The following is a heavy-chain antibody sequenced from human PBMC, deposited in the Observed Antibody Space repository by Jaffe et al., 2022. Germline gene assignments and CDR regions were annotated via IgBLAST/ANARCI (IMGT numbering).Heavy chain of an antibody. D-gene: IGHD4-17*01. Sequence: QVQLQESGPGLVKPSETLSLTCTVSGGSISSYYWSWIRQPPGKGLEWIGYIYYSGSTNYNPSLKSRVTISVDTSKNQFSLKLSSVTAADTAVYYCARDLWKNGDPYWGQGTLVTVSS. J-gene: IGHJ4*02. CDR2: IYYSGST. CDR3: ARDLWKNGDPY. CDR1: GGSISSYY. V-gene: IGHV4-59*01.